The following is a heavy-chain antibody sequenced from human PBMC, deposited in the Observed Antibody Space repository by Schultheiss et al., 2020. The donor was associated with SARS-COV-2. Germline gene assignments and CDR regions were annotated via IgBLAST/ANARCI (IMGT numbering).Heavy chain of an antibody. V-gene: IGHV3-49*04. J-gene: IGHJ6*02. D-gene: IGHD3-3*01. CDR1: GFTFGDYA. Sequence: GGSLRLSCTASGFTFGDYAMSWVRQAPGKGLEWVGFIRSKAYGGTTEYAASVKGRFTISRDDSKSIAYLQMNSLKTEDTAVYYCTRGRGGITIFGVVDYYYYGMDVWGQGTTVTVSS. CDR3: TRGRGGITIFGVVDYYYYGMDV. CDR2: IRSKAYGGTT.